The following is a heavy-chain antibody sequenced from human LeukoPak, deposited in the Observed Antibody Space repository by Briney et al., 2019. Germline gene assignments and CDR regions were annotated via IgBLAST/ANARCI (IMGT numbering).Heavy chain of an antibody. J-gene: IGHJ4*02. D-gene: IGHD2-15*01. CDR3: AKGLQALGYCSGGSCYLFDY. CDR1: GFTFSSYA. V-gene: IGHV3-23*01. Sequence: PGGSLRLSCAASGFTFSSYAMTWVRQAPGKGLEWVSASSSSGISTYYADSVKGRFTISRDNPKNTLYLQMNSLRAEDTAVYYCAKGLQALGYCSGGSCYLFDYWGQGTLVTVSS. CDR2: SSSSGIST.